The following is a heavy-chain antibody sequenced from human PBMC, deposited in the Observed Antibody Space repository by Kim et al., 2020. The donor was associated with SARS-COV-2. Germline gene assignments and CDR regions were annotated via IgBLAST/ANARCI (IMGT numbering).Heavy chain of an antibody. V-gene: IGHV1-69*13. D-gene: IGHD2-2*01. J-gene: IGHJ5*02. CDR1: GCTFSSYA. Sequence: SVKVSCKASGCTFSSYAISWVRQAPGQGLEWMGGIIPIFGTPNYAQKFQGRVTITADESTSTAYMELSSLRSEDTAVYYCARELGCSSTSCYFMTSNWFDPWGQGTLVTVSS. CDR3: ARELGCSSTSCYFMTSNWFDP. CDR2: IIPIFGTP.